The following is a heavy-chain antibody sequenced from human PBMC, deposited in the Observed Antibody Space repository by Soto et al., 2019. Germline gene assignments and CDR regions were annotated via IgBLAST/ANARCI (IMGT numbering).Heavy chain of an antibody. J-gene: IGHJ3*02. Sequence: GGSLRLSCAASGFTFSSYSMNWVRQAPGKGLEWVSYISSSSSTIYYADSVKGRLTISRDNATNSLYLQMNSLRDEDTAVYYCARDSFSPICSGGSCYSDAFAIWGQGTMVTVSS. CDR3: ARDSFSPICSGGSCYSDAFAI. V-gene: IGHV3-48*02. D-gene: IGHD2-15*01. CDR2: ISSSSSTI. CDR1: GFTFSSYS.